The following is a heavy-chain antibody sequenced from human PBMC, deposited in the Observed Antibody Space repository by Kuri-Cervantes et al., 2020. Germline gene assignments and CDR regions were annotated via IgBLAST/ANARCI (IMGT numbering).Heavy chain of an antibody. D-gene: IGHD6-19*01. V-gene: IGHV1-8*01. J-gene: IGHJ6*02. CDR1: GYTFTSYD. Sequence: ASVKVSCKASGYTFTSYDINWVRQAPGQGLEWMGWMNPNSGNTGYAQKFQGRVTMTRNTSISTVYMELSSLRSEDTAVDYCARDSSGWENYYYYGIDVWGQGTTVTVSS. CDR3: ARDSSGWENYYYYGIDV. CDR2: MNPNSGNT.